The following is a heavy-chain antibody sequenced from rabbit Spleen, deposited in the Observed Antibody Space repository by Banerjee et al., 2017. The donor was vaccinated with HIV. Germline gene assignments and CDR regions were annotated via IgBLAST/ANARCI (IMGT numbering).Heavy chain of an antibody. CDR1: GFDFSGYG. V-gene: IGHV1S45*01. D-gene: IGHD6-1*01. J-gene: IGHJ4*01. CDR2: IYAGSSGKP. Sequence: QQQLVESGGGLVQPEGSLTLTCKTSGFDFSGYGVSWVRQAPGRGPEWIACIYAGSSGKPYYANWAKGRFTISKTSSTTVTLQMSSLTAADTATYFCARGDWIDGYGLNLWGQGTLVTVS. CDR3: ARGDWIDGYGLNL.